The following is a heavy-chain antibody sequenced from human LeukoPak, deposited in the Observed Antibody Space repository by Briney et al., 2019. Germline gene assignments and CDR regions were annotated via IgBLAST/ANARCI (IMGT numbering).Heavy chain of an antibody. D-gene: IGHD2-21*02. CDR1: GYTFTSYG. V-gene: IGHV1-18*01. Sequence: VASVKVSCKASGYTFTSYGISWVRQAHGQGLEWMGWISAYNGNTNYAQKLQGRVTMTTDTSTSTAYMELRSLRSDDTAVYYCARVGYCGGDCYSGIYYYYYGMDVWGQGTTVTVSS. CDR2: ISAYNGNT. J-gene: IGHJ6*02. CDR3: ARVGYCGGDCYSGIYYYYYGMDV.